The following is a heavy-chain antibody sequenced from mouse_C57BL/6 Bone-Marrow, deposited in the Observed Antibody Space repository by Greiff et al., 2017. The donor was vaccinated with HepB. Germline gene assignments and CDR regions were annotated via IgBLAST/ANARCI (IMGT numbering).Heavy chain of an antibody. CDR1: GFTFSDYY. CDR2: INYDGSST. CDR3: ARDLLWAMDY. V-gene: IGHV5-16*01. Sequence: EVQRVESEGGLVQPGSSMKLSCTASGFTFSDYYMAWVRQVPEKGLEWVANINYDGSSTYYLDSLKSRFIISRDNAKNILYLQMSSLKSEDTATYYCARDLLWAMDYWGQGTSVTVSS. J-gene: IGHJ4*01. D-gene: IGHD2-1*01.